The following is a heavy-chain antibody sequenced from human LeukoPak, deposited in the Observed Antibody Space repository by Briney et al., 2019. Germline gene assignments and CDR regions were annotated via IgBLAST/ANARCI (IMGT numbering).Heavy chain of an antibody. D-gene: IGHD3-10*01. V-gene: IGHV3-30*02. CDR2: IRFDGSNK. J-gene: IGHJ4*02. CDR3: ARSGSYLIYFDY. CDR1: GFKFSNYG. Sequence: GGSLRLSCAASGFKFSNYGVHWVRQPPGKGLEWVAFIRFDGSNKYYADSVKGRFTISRDNSKNTLFLQMNSLRAEDTAVYYCARSGSYLIYFDYWGQGTLVTVSS.